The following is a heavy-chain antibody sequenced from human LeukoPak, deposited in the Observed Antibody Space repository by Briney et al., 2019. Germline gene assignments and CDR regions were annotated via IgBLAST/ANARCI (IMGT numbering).Heavy chain of an antibody. Sequence: GGSLRPSCAASGFSLNKNAMNWVRQAPGKGLERVAVVIGSSGATDYADSVKGRFTISRDNSKNTLFLQMNSLRAEDTAIYYCAKGAYDFLEIAYFDYWGQGALVTVSS. CDR3: AKGAYDFLEIAYFDY. V-gene: IGHV3-23*01. J-gene: IGHJ4*02. CDR1: GFSLNKNA. CDR2: VIGSSGAT. D-gene: IGHD3-3*01.